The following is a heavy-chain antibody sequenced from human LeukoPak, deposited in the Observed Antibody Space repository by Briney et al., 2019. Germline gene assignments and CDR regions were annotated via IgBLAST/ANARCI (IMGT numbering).Heavy chain of an antibody. CDR3: ALTEVVAATPYY. CDR2: IYYSGST. J-gene: IGHJ4*02. Sequence: SQTLSLTCTVSGGSISSGDYYWSWIRQPPGKGLEWIEYIYYSGSTYYNPSLKSRVTISVDTSKNQFSLKLSSVTAADTAVYYCALTEVVAATPYYWGQGTLVTVSS. V-gene: IGHV4-30-4*08. CDR1: GGSISSGDYY. D-gene: IGHD2-15*01.